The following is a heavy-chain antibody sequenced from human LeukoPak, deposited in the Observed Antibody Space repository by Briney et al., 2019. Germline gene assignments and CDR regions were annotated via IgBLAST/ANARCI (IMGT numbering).Heavy chain of an antibody. J-gene: IGHJ5*02. V-gene: IGHV4-39*07. D-gene: IGHD3-3*01. CDR1: VGSISSSSYY. CDR3: ARGVDMYYDFWSGADSTWFDP. Sequence: SETLSLTCTVSVGSISSSSYYWGWIRQPPGKGLEWLGSIYYSGSTYYNPSLKSRVTISVDTSKNQFSLKLSSVTAADTAVYYCARGVDMYYDFWSGADSTWFDPWGQGTLVTVSS. CDR2: IYYSGST.